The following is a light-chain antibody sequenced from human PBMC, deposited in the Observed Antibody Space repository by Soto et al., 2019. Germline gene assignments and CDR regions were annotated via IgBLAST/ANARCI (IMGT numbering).Light chain of an antibody. CDR2: DAS. CDR3: HQYHSLPLT. V-gene: IGKV1-33*01. CDR1: QDISNS. Sequence: DIQMTQSPSSLSASVGDRVTITCQAGQDISNSISWYQQRPGKAPKLVIHDASTLETGVPSRLSGSGSGTEFTFTITTLQSEDIATYYCHQYHSLPLTFGGGTKVEIK. J-gene: IGKJ4*01.